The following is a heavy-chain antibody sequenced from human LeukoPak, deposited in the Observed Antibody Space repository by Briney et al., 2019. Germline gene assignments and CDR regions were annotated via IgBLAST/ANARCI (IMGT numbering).Heavy chain of an antibody. CDR1: GFTFNSFV. CDR2: ISVNGGA. V-gene: IGHV3-23*01. J-gene: IGHJ4*02. Sequence: GGSLRLSCVASGFTFNSFVMSWVRQAPGKGLEWISSISVNGGASYADSVKGRFTISRDNSKNVLYLQMTSLGADDTAVYYCAKVVPPRGGRSGWYETNDYWGQGNLVTVSS. D-gene: IGHD6-19*01. CDR3: AKVVPPRGGRSGWYETNDY.